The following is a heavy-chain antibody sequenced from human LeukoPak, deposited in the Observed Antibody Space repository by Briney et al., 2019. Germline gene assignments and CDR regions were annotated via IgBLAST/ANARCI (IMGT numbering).Heavy chain of an antibody. V-gene: IGHV3-53*01. D-gene: IGHD3-3*01. CDR2: IYSGGST. J-gene: IGHJ4*02. CDR1: GFTVSSNY. Sequence: SGGSLRLSCAASGFTVSSNYMSWVRQAPGKGLEWVSVIYSGGSTYYADSVKGRFTISRDNSKNTLYLQMNSLRAEDTAVYYCAKDGTRYYDFWSGEPFDYWGQGTLVTVSS. CDR3: AKDGTRYYDFWSGEPFDY.